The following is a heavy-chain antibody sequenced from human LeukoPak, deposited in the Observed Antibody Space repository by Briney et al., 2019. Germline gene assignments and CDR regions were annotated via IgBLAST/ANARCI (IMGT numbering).Heavy chain of an antibody. CDR1: GFSFSRYN. Sequence: GGSLRLSCAASGFSFSRYNMSWVRQAPGKGLEWVSSISTSSSYIYYADSVRGRFTISRDNAKNSLRLQMNSLRAEDTAVYYCASGFAYGSSWGQGTLVAVSS. J-gene: IGHJ4*02. D-gene: IGHD6-6*01. CDR2: ISTSSSYI. V-gene: IGHV3-21*06. CDR3: ASGFAYGSS.